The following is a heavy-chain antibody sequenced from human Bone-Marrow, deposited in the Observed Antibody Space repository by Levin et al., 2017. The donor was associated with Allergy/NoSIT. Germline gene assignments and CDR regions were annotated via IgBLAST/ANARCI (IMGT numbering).Heavy chain of an antibody. D-gene: IGHD1-1*01. CDR2: ITGTGGTT. J-gene: IGHJ4*02. CDR3: AKDLRGRAWNDPNDGSGGYFDD. V-gene: IGHV3-23*01. Sequence: RSGGSLRLSCATTGFTFSSFAMTWVRLAPGKGLEWVSTITGTGGTTYYADSVKGRFTISRDNSKNTLYLQINSLRAEDTAVYYCAKDLRGRAWNDPNDGSGGYFDDWGQGTLVTVSS. CDR1: GFTFSSFA.